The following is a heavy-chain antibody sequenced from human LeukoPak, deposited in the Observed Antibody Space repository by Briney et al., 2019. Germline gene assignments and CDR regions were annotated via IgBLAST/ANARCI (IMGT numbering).Heavy chain of an antibody. CDR3: ARKFTSMVRGVITFD. Sequence: PSETLSLTCAVYGGSFSGYYWSWIRQPPGKGLEWIGEINHSGSTNYNPSLKSRVTISVDTSKNQFSLKLSSVTAADTAVYYCARKFTSMVRGVITFDWGQGTLVTLSS. CDR2: INHSGST. V-gene: IGHV4-34*01. J-gene: IGHJ4*02. D-gene: IGHD3-10*01. CDR1: GGSFSGYY.